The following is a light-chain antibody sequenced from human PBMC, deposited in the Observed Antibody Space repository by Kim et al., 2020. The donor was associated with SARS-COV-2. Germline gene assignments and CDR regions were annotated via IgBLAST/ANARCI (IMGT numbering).Light chain of an antibody. CDR1: KLGYRF. V-gene: IGLV3-1*01. CDR3: QAWDSSTSLV. J-gene: IGLJ1*01. Sequence: VSPGQTASITCSGDKLGYRFAAWYQQKPGQSPVLVVYQDNKRPSGIPERFSGSNAGNTATLTISGTQAGDEADYYCQAWDSSTSLVFGTGTKVTVL. CDR2: QDN.